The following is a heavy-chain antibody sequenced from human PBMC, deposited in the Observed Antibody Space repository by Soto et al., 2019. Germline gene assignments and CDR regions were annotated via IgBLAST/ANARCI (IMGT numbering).Heavy chain of an antibody. J-gene: IGHJ5*02. CDR2: IYYSGST. V-gene: IGHV4-39*01. Sequence: LETLSLTCTVSGGSISSSSYYWGWIRQPPGKGLEWIGSIYYSGSTYYNPSLKSRVTISVDTSKNQFSLKLSSVTAADTAVYYCARRGGYCSSTSCYQVWFDTWGQGTLVTVSS. CDR1: GGSISSSSYY. D-gene: IGHD2-2*01. CDR3: ARRGGYCSSTSCYQVWFDT.